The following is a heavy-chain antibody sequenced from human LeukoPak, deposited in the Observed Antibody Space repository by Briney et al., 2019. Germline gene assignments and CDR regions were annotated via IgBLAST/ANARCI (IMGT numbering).Heavy chain of an antibody. V-gene: IGHV4-59*03. Sequence: ASETLSLTCTVSGVSIGAFSWNWIRHSPGKGLEWIGGVDDTGTAKSNPSLKTRVSMSVDRAANQLSLRLTSVTAADTAMFYCARQPRRGVFDIWGQGTVVIVS. J-gene: IGHJ3*02. CDR2: VDDTGTA. CDR1: GVSIGAFS. CDR3: ARQPRRGVFDI. D-gene: IGHD1-14*01.